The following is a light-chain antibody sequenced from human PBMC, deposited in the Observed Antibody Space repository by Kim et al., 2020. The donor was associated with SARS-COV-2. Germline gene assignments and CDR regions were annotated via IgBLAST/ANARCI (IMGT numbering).Light chain of an antibody. V-gene: IGLV3-1*01. CDR2: QNT. Sequence: YTEQTGSINHNEDKLKNKYVCWYQKKAGQAPVLVLHQNTQRPTGTPTRFSGSNTGNTATLTISGTQHIDEADYYCQAWDSNTGVFGGGTQLTVL. J-gene: IGLJ2*01. CDR3: QAWDSNTGV. CDR1: KLKNKY.